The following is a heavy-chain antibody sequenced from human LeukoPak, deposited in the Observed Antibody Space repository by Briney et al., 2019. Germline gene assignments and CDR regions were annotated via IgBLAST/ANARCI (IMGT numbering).Heavy chain of an antibody. CDR3: ARHVDSYYYHGMDV. J-gene: IGHJ6*02. CDR2: IYYTGNT. V-gene: IGHV4-39*01. CDR1: GGSFSGYY. Sequence: PSETLSLTCAVYGGSFSGYYWGWIRQPPGKGLEWIGSIYYTGNTYYNPSLKSRVTISVDTSRNQFSLKLSSVTAADTAVYYCARHVDSYYYHGMDVWGQGTTVTVSS. D-gene: IGHD5-12*01.